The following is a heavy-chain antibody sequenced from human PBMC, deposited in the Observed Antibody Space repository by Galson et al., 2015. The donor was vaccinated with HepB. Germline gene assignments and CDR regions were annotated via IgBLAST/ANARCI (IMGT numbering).Heavy chain of an antibody. D-gene: IGHD3-3*01. CDR1: GFTFSSYG. V-gene: IGHV3-30*18. CDR3: AKDGITIFDY. J-gene: IGHJ4*02. Sequence: SLRLSCAASGFTFSSYGMHWVRQAPGKGLEWVAVISYDGSNKYYADSVKGRFTISRDNSKNTLYLQMNSLRAEDTAVYYCAKDGITIFDYWGQGTLVTVSS. CDR2: ISYDGSNK.